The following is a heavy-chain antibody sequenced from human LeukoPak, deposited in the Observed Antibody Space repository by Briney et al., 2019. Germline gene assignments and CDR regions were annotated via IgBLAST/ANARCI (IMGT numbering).Heavy chain of an antibody. D-gene: IGHD3-22*01. V-gene: IGHV1-69*05. CDR3: ARDNSIYYDSSDSL. CDR2: IIPIFGTA. Sequence: SVKVSCKASGGTFSSYAISWVRQAPGQGLEWMGVIIPIFGTANYAQKFQGRVTITTDESTSTAYMELSSLRSEDTAVYYCARDNSIYYDSSDSLWGQGTLVTVSS. CDR1: GGTFSSYA. J-gene: IGHJ4*02.